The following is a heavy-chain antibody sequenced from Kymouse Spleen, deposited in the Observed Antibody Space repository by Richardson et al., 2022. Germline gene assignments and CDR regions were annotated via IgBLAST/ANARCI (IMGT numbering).Heavy chain of an antibody. V-gene: IGHV1-69*05. J-gene: IGHJ6*02. Sequence: QVQLVQSGAEVKKPGSSVKVSCKASGGTFSSYAISWVRQAPGQGLEWMGGIIPIFGTANYAQKFQGRVTITTDESTSTAYMELSSLRSEDTAVYYCARGFTMVRGVIMDYYYYYGMDVWGQGTTVTVSS. CDR3: ARGFTMVRGVIMDYYYYYGMDV. D-gene: IGHD3-10*01. CDR2: IIPIFGTA. CDR1: GGTFSSYA.